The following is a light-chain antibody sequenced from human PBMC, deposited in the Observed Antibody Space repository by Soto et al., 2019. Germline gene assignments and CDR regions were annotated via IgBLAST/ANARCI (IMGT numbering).Light chain of an antibody. CDR2: DAS. Sequence: EIVVTQSPATLSLSPGERATLSCRASQSVSSYLAWYQQKPGQAPRLLIYDASNRATGIPAWFSGSGSGTDFTLTISSLEPEDFAVYYCQQRSNWQGATFGGGTKVDIK. CDR1: QSVSSY. V-gene: IGKV3-11*01. J-gene: IGKJ4*01. CDR3: QQRSNWQGAT.